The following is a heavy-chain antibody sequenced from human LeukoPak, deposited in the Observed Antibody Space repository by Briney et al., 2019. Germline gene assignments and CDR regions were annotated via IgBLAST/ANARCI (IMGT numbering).Heavy chain of an antibody. D-gene: IGHD3-10*01. CDR2: INHSGST. CDR3: AMPDYGSGSFPYMDV. V-gene: IGHV4-34*01. J-gene: IGHJ6*03. CDR1: GGSFSGYY. Sequence: SETLSLTCAVYGGSFSGYYWSWIRQPPGKGLEWIGEINHSGSTNYNPSLKSRVTISVDTSKNQFSLKLSSVTAADTALYYCAMPDYGSGSFPYMDVWGKGTTVTVSS.